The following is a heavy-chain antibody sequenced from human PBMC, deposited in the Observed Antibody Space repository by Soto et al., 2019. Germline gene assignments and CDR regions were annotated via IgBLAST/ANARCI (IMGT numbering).Heavy chain of an antibody. CDR3: ARMSYFYDKWHFDL. CDR1: GASINNNDYY. J-gene: IGHJ2*01. D-gene: IGHD3-22*01. Sequence: QLQESGPGLVKPSQTLSLTCTVSGASINNNDYYWSWIRQTPGKGLEWIGYVYYGGTTDYIPFFKSRLSMSIDKSQNQFTLKLNSVTAADTATYYCARMSYFYDKWHFDLWGRGTLVTVSS. V-gene: IGHV4-30-4*01. CDR2: VYYGGTT.